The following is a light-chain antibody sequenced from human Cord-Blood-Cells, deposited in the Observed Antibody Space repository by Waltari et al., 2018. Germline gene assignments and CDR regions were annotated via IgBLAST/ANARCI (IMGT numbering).Light chain of an antibody. CDR3: SSYAGSNNPYV. J-gene: IGLJ1*01. CDR1: RSHVAGYNY. Sequence: QSALPHPPSASGSPGQSVTISCTRTRSHVAGYNYLSWYQQHPGKAPKLMIYEVSKRPSGVPDRFSGSKYGNPASLTVSGLQAEDEADYYCSSYAGSNNPYVFGTGTKVTVL. V-gene: IGLV2-8*01. CDR2: EVS.